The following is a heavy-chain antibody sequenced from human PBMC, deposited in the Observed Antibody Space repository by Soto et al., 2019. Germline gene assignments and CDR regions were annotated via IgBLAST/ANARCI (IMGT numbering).Heavy chain of an antibody. CDR1: GYSISSGYY. Sequence: SETLSLTCAVSGYSISSGYYWGWIRQPPGKGLEWIGSIYHSGSTYYNPSLKSRVTISVDTSKNQFSLKLSSVTAADTAVYYCARGSSAARDWFDPWGQGTLVTVSS. D-gene: IGHD6-6*01. V-gene: IGHV4-38-2*01. J-gene: IGHJ5*02. CDR3: ARGSSAARDWFDP. CDR2: IYHSGST.